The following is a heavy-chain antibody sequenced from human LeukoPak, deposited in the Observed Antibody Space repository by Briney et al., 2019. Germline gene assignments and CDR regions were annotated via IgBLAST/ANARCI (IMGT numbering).Heavy chain of an antibody. CDR2: ISSSGTTI. V-gene: IGHV3-11*01. CDR3: ARDYTSGRYCSSTSCYTGRIYYYGMDV. CDR1: GFTFSDYY. D-gene: IGHD2-2*02. J-gene: IGHJ6*02. Sequence: GGSLRLSCAASGFTFSDYYMSWIRQAPGKGLEWVSYISSSGTTIYYADSVKGRFTISRDNAKNSLYLQMNSLGAEDTAVYYCARDYTSGRYCSSTSCYTGRIYYYGMDVWGQGTTVTVSS.